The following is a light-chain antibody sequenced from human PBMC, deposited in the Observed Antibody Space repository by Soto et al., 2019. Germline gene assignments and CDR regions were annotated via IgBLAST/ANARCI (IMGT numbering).Light chain of an antibody. CDR2: EVS. CDR3: ISYTRYDVRDV. V-gene: IGLV2-14*01. J-gene: IGLJ1*01. CDR1: NSDVGIYDF. Sequence: QSVLTQAASVSGTPGQSISISCTGSNSDVGIYDFVSWYQHHQGRAPKLIVSEVSHRPSGVSNRFSGSKSGNTASLTISGLQSEDVADYYCISYTRYDVRDVFGTGTKVTVL.